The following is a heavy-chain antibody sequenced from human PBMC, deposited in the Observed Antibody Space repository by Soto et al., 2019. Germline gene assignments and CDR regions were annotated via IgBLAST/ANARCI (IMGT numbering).Heavy chain of an antibody. CDR1: GYTFTSYG. D-gene: IGHD6-6*01. CDR2: ISAHNGNT. J-gene: IGHJ4*02. V-gene: IGHV1-18*01. CDR3: ARGRDGDY. Sequence: QVHLVQSGAEVKKPGASVKVSCKCSGYTFTSYGITWVRQAPGQGLEWMGWISAHNGNTNYAQKRQGRVTVTRDTCTSTAYMELRSLRSDDTAVYYCARGRDGDYWGQGALVTVSS.